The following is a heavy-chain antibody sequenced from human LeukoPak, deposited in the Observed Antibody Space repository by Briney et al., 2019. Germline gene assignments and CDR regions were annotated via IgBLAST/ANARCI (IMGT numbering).Heavy chain of an antibody. J-gene: IGHJ6*02. CDR2: INPSGGSR. CDR3: ARSYYDSSSGMDV. D-gene: IGHD3-22*01. V-gene: IGHV1-46*01. CDR1: GYTFMSYH. Sequence: ASVKVSCKPSGYTFMSYHMHWVRQAPGQGLEWMGIINPSGGSRSNAQKFQGRVTVTRDTSTTTVYMELSSLRSEDTAVYYCARSYYDSSSGMDVWGQGTTVTVSS.